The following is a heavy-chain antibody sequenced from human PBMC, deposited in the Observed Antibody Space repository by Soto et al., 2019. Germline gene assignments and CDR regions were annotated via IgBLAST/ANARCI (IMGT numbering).Heavy chain of an antibody. D-gene: IGHD3-3*01. CDR1: GGSISSYY. CDR3: ARGKRFLFDP. Sequence: SETLSLTCTVSGGSISSYYWSWIRQPPGKGLEWIGYIYYSGSTNYNPSLKSRVTISVDTSKNQFSLKLSSVTAADTAVYYCARGKRFLFDPWGQRTLVTVSS. CDR2: IYYSGST. V-gene: IGHV4-59*01. J-gene: IGHJ5*02.